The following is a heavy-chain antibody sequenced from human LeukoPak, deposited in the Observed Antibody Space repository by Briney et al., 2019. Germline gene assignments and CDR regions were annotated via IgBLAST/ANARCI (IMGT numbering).Heavy chain of an antibody. J-gene: IGHJ6*02. CDR3: ARDNPSTYDYGDYEHTDYYYYGMDV. CDR2: IYSGGST. Sequence: GGSLTLSCAASRFTVSTKYMSWVRQGPGKGLEWVSVIYSGGSTYYADSVKGRFTISRDNSKNTLYLQMNSLRAEDTAVYYCARDNPSTYDYGDYEHTDYYYYGMDVWGQGTTVTVSS. CDR1: RFTVSTKY. D-gene: IGHD4-17*01. V-gene: IGHV3-53*01.